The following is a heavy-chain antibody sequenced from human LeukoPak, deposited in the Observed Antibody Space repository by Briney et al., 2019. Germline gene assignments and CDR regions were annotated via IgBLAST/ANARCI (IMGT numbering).Heavy chain of an antibody. V-gene: IGHV3-23*01. J-gene: IGHJ4*02. D-gene: IGHD5-12*01. CDR3: AKDKIVATIPTFDY. CDR2: VSGSGGST. Sequence: GGSLRLSCAASGFTFSSYAMSWVRQAPGEGLEWVSAVSGSGGSTYYADSVKGRFTISRDNSKNTLYLQMNSLRAEDTAVYYCAKDKIVATIPTFDYWGQGTLVTVSS. CDR1: GFTFSSYA.